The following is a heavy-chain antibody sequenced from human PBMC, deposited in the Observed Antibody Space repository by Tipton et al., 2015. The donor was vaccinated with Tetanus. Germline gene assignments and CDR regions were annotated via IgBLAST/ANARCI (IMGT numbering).Heavy chain of an antibody. CDR2: IYSSGST. Sequence: TLSLTCTVSGGSISSGGYYWSWIRQHPGKGLEWIGDIYSSGSTYYNPSLKSRVTISVDTSKNQFSLRLNPVTAADTAVYYCARDQARGARGWNYFDCWGQGTLVTVSS. CDR3: ARDQARGARGWNYFDC. J-gene: IGHJ4*02. V-gene: IGHV4-31*03. CDR1: GGSISSGGYY. D-gene: IGHD1-26*01.